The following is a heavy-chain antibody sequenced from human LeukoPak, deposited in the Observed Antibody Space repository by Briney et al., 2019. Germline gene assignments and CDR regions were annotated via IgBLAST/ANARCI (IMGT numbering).Heavy chain of an antibody. CDR1: GYTLTELS. CDR3: ATRTYYYDSSGYYEDAFDI. J-gene: IGHJ3*02. V-gene: IGHV1-24*01. CDR2: FDPEDGET. Sequence: ASVKVSCKVSGYTLTELSMHWVRQAPGKGLEWVGGFDPEDGETIYAQKFQGRVTMTEDTSTDTAYMELSSLRSEDTAVYYCATRTYYYDSSGYYEDAFDIWGQGTMVTVSS. D-gene: IGHD3-22*01.